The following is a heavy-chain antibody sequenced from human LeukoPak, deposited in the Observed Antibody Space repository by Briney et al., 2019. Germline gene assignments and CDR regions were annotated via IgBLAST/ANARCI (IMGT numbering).Heavy chain of an antibody. CDR2: IIPTFGTA. V-gene: IGHV1-69*13. D-gene: IGHD1-20*01. J-gene: IGHJ4*02. CDR1: GYTFTGHY. Sequence: GASVKVSCKASGYTFTGHYIHWVRQAPGQGLEWMGGIIPTFGTANYAQKFQGRVTITADESTSTAYMELSSLRSEDTAVYYCARATITGIFDYWGQGTLVTVSS. CDR3: ARATITGIFDY.